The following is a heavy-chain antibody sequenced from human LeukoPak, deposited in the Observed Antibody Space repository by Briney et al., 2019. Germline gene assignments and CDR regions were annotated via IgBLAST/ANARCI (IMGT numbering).Heavy chain of an antibody. CDR3: ARDPSVLWFGQNRFDP. V-gene: IGHV1-18*01. CDR2: ISAYNGNT. CDR1: GYTFTSYG. Sequence: ASVKVSCKASGYTFTSYGISWVRQAPGQGLEWMGWISAYNGNTNYAQKLQGRVTMTTDTSTSTAYMELRSLRSDDTAVYYCARDPSVLWFGQNRFDPWGQGTLVTVSS. D-gene: IGHD3-10*01. J-gene: IGHJ5*02.